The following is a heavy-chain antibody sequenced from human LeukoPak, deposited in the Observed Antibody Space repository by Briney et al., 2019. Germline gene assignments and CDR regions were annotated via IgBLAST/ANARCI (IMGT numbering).Heavy chain of an antibody. CDR1: GFTLSSNW. J-gene: IGHJ4*02. D-gene: IGHD3-10*01. CDR3: ARDMSWFGEFGLDY. CDR2: FYSDGSRT. V-gene: IGHV3-74*01. Sequence: AGGSLRLSCAGSGFTLSSNWMHWVRQAPGKGLVWVSRFYSDGSRTNYADSVKGRFTISRDNAKNSLYLQMNSLRAEDTAVYYCARDMSWFGEFGLDYWGQGTLVTVSS.